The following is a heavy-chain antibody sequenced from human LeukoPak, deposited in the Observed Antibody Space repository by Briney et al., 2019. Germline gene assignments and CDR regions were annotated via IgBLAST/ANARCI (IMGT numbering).Heavy chain of an antibody. Sequence: GGSLRLSCAASGFTFSSYAMHWVRQAPGKGLEWVAVISYDGSNKYYADSVKGRFTISRDNSKNTLYLQMNSLRAEDTAVYYRASPGITGTFDYWGQGTLVTVSS. D-gene: IGHD1-7*01. CDR3: ASPGITGTFDY. CDR1: GFTFSSYA. J-gene: IGHJ4*02. CDR2: ISYDGSNK. V-gene: IGHV3-30-3*02.